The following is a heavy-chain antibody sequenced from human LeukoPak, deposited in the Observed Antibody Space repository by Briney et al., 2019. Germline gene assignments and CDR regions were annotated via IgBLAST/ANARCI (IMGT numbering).Heavy chain of an antibody. D-gene: IGHD6-19*01. V-gene: IGHV4-39*01. CDR1: GGSISSSSYY. CDR3: ARHQWHYYYYMGV. Sequence: SETLSLTCTVSGGSISSSSYYWGWIRQPPGKGLEWIGSIYYSGDTYYNPSLKSRRVTISVDTSKNQFSLRLSSVTAADTAVYYCARHQWHYYYYMGVWGKGTTVSVSS. J-gene: IGHJ6*03. CDR2: IYYSGDT.